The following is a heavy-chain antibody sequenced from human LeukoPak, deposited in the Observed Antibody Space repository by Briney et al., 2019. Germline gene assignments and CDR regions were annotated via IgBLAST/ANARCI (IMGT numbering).Heavy chain of an antibody. J-gene: IGHJ4*02. CDR3: ARGGIWFGEKPLDY. D-gene: IGHD3-10*01. CDR1: GFTVSSNY. Sequence: GGSLRLSCAASGFTVSSNYMSWVRQAPGKGLEWVSVIYSGGSTYYADSVKGRFTISRDNSKNTLYLQMNSLRAEDTAVYYCARGGIWFGEKPLDYWGQGTLVTVSS. CDR2: IYSGGST. V-gene: IGHV3-66*01.